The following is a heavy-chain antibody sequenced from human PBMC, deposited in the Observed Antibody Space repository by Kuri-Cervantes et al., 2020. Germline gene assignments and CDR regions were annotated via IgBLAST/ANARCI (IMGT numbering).Heavy chain of an antibody. J-gene: IGHJ3*02. D-gene: IGHD3-10*01. V-gene: IGHV1-24*01. Sequence: ASVKVSCKVSGYTLTEFSMHWVRQAPGKGLEWVGGFDPEDGETIYAQKFQGRVTMTEDTSTDTAYMELSSLRSEDTAVYYCARTRSYYGSGSLGDLDAFDIWGQGTMVTVSS. CDR1: GYTLTEFS. CDR2: FDPEDGET. CDR3: ARTRSYYGSGSLGDLDAFDI.